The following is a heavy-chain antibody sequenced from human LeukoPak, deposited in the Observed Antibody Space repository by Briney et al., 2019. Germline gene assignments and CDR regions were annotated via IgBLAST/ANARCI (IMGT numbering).Heavy chain of an antibody. CDR3: ARLFSGYDYYFDY. J-gene: IGHJ4*02. CDR2: INPNSGGT. D-gene: IGHD5-12*01. CDR1: GYTFTGYY. V-gene: IGHV1-2*02. Sequence: GASVKVSCKASGYTFTGYYMHWVRQAPGQGLEWMGWINPNSGGTNYAQKFQGRVTMTRDTSISTAYMELSRLRSDDTAVYYCARLFSGYDYYFDYWGQGTLVTVSS.